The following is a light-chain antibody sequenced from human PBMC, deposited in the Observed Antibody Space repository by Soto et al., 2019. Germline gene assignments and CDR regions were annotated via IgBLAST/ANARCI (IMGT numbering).Light chain of an antibody. CDR3: QQSYSTPRT. CDR1: QSISSY. CDR2: AAS. J-gene: IGKJ1*01. V-gene: IGKV1-39*01. Sequence: DIQMTQSPSSLSASVGDRVTIICRASQSISSYLNWYQQKPGKAPKLLIYAASSLQSGVPSRFSGSESGTDFTITISSLQPEDFATYYCQQSYSTPRTFGQGTKVEIK.